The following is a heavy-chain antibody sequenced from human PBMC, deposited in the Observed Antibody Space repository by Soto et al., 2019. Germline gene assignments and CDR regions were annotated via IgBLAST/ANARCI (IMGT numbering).Heavy chain of an antibody. CDR1: GFTFSSYG. V-gene: IGHV3-33*01. CDR2: IWYDGSNK. CDR3: ARENGDYGSFGAFDI. D-gene: IGHD4-17*01. J-gene: IGHJ3*02. Sequence: QVQLVESGGGVVQPGRSLRLSCAASGFTFSSYGMHWVRQAPGKGLEWVAVIWYDGSNKYYADSVKGRFTISRDNSKNTLYLQMNSLRAEDTAVYYCARENGDYGSFGAFDIWGQGTMVTVSS.